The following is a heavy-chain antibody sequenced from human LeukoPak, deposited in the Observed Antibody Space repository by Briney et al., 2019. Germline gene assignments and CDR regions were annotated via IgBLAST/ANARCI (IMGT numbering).Heavy chain of an antibody. D-gene: IGHD6-13*01. V-gene: IGHV5-51*01. CDR2: IYPGDSDT. Sequence: GESLKISCKGSGYSFTSYWIGWVRQMPGKGLEGMGIIYPGDSDTRYSPSFQGQVTISADKSFSTAYLQWSSLKASDTAMYYCARLSFGAAASDNWFDPWGQGTLVTVSS. J-gene: IGHJ5*02. CDR1: GYSFTSYW. CDR3: ARLSFGAAASDNWFDP.